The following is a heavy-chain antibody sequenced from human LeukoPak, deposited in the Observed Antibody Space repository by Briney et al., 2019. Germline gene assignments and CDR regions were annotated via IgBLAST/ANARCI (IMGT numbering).Heavy chain of an antibody. CDR1: GFTFSSYD. CDR3: ARLGGYGDYDY. D-gene: IGHD4-17*01. V-gene: IGHV3-13*01. CDR2: IGTAGDT. Sequence: GGSLRLSCAASGFTFSSYDMHWVRQATGKGLEWVSAIGTAGDTYYPGSVKGRFTISRENAKNSLYLQMNGLRAGDTAVYYCARLGGYGDYDYWGQGTLVTVSS. J-gene: IGHJ4*02.